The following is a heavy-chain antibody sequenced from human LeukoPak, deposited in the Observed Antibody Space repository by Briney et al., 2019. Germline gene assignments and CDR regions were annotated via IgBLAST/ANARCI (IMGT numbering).Heavy chain of an antibody. V-gene: IGHV4-59*01. D-gene: IGHD6-13*01. CDR1: GGSISSYY. J-gene: IGHJ4*02. CDR3: ARVTGYMTEDYFDY. CDR2: IYYSGST. Sequence: SETLSLTCTVSGGSISSYYWSWIRQPPGNGLEWIGYIYYSGSTNYNPSLKSRVTTSVDTSKNQFSLKLSSVIAADTAVYYCARVTGYMTEDYFDYWGQGTLITVSS.